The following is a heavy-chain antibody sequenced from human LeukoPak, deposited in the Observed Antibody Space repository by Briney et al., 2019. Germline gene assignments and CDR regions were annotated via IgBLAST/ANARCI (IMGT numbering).Heavy chain of an antibody. V-gene: IGHV3-74*01. CDR2: INEDGTTI. D-gene: IGHD4-23*01. Sequence: HAGGSLRLSCAASGFTVSSYWMHWVRQAPGKGLVWVSRINEDGTTINYADSVKGRFTISRDNAKNTLYLQMNSLRAGDTAVYFCARVDGGNFGNFDYWGQGTLVTVSS. J-gene: IGHJ4*02. CDR3: ARVDGGNFGNFDY. CDR1: GFTVSSYW.